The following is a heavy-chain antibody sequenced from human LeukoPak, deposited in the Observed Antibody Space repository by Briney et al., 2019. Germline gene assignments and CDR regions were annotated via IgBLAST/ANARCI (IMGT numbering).Heavy chain of an antibody. CDR1: GFTFSSYA. J-gene: IGHJ4*02. CDR3: ARDKQLVPTH. V-gene: IGHV3-30-3*01. CDR2: ISYDGSNK. D-gene: IGHD6-6*01. Sequence: PGGSLRLSCAASGFTFSSYAMHWVRQAPGKGLEWVAVISYDGSNKCYADSVKGRFTISRDNSKNTLYLQMNSLRAEDTAVYYCARDKQLVPTHWGQGTLVTVSS.